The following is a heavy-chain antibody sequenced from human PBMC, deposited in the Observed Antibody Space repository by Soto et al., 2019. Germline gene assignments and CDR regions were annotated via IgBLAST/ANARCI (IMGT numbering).Heavy chain of an antibody. V-gene: IGHV3-30-3*01. Sequence: PGGSLRLSCAASGFTFSSYAMHWVRQAPGKGLEWVAVISYDGSNKYYADSVKGRFTISRDNSKNTLYLQMNSLRAEDTAVYYCARAFYSNYGYYYYYYGMDVWGQGTTVTVSS. CDR1: GFTFSSYA. J-gene: IGHJ6*02. CDR3: ARAFYSNYGYYYYYYGMDV. CDR2: ISYDGSNK. D-gene: IGHD4-4*01.